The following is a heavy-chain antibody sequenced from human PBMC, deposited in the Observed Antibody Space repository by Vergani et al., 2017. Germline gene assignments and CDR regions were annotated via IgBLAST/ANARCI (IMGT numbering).Heavy chain of an antibody. CDR1: GFTFSSYA. J-gene: IGHJ4*02. CDR3: ARGLATMIVVVIRHSSGFRY. Sequence: QVQLVESGGGVVQPGRSLRLSCAASGFTFSSYAMHWVRQAPGKGLEWVAVISYDGSNKYYADSVKGRFTISRDNSKNTLYLQMNSLRAEDTAVYYCARGLATMIVVVIRHSSGFRYWGQGTLVTVSS. V-gene: IGHV3-30-3*01. CDR2: ISYDGSNK. D-gene: IGHD3-22*01.